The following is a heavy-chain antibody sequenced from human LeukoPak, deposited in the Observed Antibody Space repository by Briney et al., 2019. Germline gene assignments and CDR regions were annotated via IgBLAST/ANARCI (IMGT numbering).Heavy chain of an antibody. J-gene: IGHJ4*02. Sequence: SETLSLTCTVSGGSISSGDYYWSWIRQPPGKGLEWIGYIYYSGSTYYNPSLKSRVTISVDTSKNQFSLKLSSVTATDTAVYYCAAPRIAAAGPTFDYWGQGTLVTVS. D-gene: IGHD6-13*01. CDR3: AAPRIAAAGPTFDY. V-gene: IGHV4-30-4*01. CDR1: GGSISSGDYY. CDR2: IYYSGST.